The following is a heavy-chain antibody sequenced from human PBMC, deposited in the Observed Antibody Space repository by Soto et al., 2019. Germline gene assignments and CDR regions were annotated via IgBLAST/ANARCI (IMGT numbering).Heavy chain of an antibody. Sequence: QVQLVESGGGVVQPVRSLRLSCAASGFTFSSYAMHWVRQAPGKGLEWVGLISYDGSNEYYADSVKGRFTISRDNSKNTVYLQLNSLRDEDTAVYYCAREGFGAYDFRRVPQTDYWGQGTLVTVSS. CDR3: AREGFGAYDFRRVPQTDY. CDR2: ISYDGSNE. D-gene: IGHD5-12*01. J-gene: IGHJ4*02. V-gene: IGHV3-30-3*01. CDR1: GFTFSSYA.